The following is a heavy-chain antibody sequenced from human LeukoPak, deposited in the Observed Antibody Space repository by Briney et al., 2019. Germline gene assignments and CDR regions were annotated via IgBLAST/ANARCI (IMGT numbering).Heavy chain of an antibody. CDR1: GFTFSSYG. CDR3: ARRGRGSYYGYYFDY. Sequence: QPGGSLRLSCAASGFTFSSYGMHWVRQAPGKGLEWVSYISSSSSTIYYADSVKGRFTISRDNAKNSLYLQMNSLRAEDTAVYYCARRGRGSYYGYYFDYWGQGTLVTVSS. J-gene: IGHJ4*02. CDR2: ISSSSSTI. V-gene: IGHV3-48*01. D-gene: IGHD1-26*01.